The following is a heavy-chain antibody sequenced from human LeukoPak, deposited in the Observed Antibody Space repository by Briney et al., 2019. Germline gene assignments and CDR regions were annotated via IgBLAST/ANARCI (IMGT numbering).Heavy chain of an antibody. J-gene: IGHJ3*02. CDR2: IGTAGDT. CDR1: GFTFSSYD. Sequence: PGGSLRLSCAASGFTFSSYDMLWVRQATGKGLEWVSAIGTAGDTYYPGSVKGRLTISRENAKNSLYLQMNSLRAGATAVYYCAREGPYSSGLSGAFDIWGQGTMVTVSS. V-gene: IGHV3-13*01. D-gene: IGHD6-19*01. CDR3: AREGPYSSGLSGAFDI.